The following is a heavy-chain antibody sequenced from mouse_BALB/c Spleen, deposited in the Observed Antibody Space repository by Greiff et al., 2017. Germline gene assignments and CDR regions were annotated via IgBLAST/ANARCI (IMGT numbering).Heavy chain of an antibody. V-gene: IGHV14-3*02. CDR3: GDYRYDVGAMDY. D-gene: IGHD2-14*01. J-gene: IGHJ4*01. CDR1: GFNIKDTY. Sequence: EVKLMESGAELVKPGASVKLSCTASGFNIKDTYMHWVKQRPEQGLEWIGRIDPANGNTKYDPKFQGKATITADTSSNTAYLQLSSLTSEDTAVYYCGDYRYDVGAMDYWGQGTSVTVSS. CDR2: IDPANGNT.